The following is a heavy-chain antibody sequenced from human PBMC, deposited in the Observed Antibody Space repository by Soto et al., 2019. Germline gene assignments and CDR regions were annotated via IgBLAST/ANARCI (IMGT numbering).Heavy chain of an antibody. CDR1: GDAFASYD. V-gene: IGHV1-8*01. CDR3: ASGGDSYGFRNYGLDV. CDR2: MNPNRGNT. Sequence: AKPCSEAPGDAFASYDRRWVRQATKQGRGWMGWMNPNRGNTGYAQKFQGRVTMTRNTSISTAYMELSSLRSEDTAVYYCASGGDSYGFRNYGLDVRGKGSTVTVS. D-gene: IGHD5-18*01. J-gene: IGHJ6*04.